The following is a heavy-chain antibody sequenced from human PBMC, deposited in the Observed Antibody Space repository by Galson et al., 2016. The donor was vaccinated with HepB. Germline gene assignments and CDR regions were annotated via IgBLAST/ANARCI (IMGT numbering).Heavy chain of an antibody. CDR1: GYTFTSYY. CDR3: ARDRKKLPLVVTRPY. V-gene: IGHV1-46*01. J-gene: IGHJ4*02. D-gene: IGHD3-22*01. CDR2: INPSGGTT. Sequence: SVKVSCKASGYTFTSYYMHWVRQAPGQGLEWMGLINPSGGTTSYAQKFQGRVTTTRDTSTSTVYMELGSLRAEDTAVYYCARDRKKLPLVVTRPYWGQGTLVTVSS.